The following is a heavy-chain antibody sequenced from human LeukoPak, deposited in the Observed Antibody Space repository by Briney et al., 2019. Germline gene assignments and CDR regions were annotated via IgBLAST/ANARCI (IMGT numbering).Heavy chain of an antibody. J-gene: IGHJ4*02. CDR3: ARGGSGWTINFDY. D-gene: IGHD6-19*01. CDR2: ISGSGGST. Sequence: GGSLRLSCAASGFTFSSYGMSWVRQAPGKGLEWVSAISGSGGSTYYADSVKGRFTISRDNSKNTLYLQMNSLRAEDTAVYYCARGGSGWTINFDYWGQGTLVTVSS. CDR1: GFTFSSYG. V-gene: IGHV3-23*01.